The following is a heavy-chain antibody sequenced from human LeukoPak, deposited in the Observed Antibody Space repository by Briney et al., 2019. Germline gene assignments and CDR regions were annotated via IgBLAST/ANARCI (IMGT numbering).Heavy chain of an antibody. CDR3: GGCYYYYYGMDV. J-gene: IGHJ6*02. Sequence: PGGSLRLSCAASGFTVSSSYMSWVRQAPGKGLEWVSVIYSGGSTYYADSVKGRFTISRDNSKNTLYLQMNSLRAEDTAVYYCGGCYYYYYGMDVWGQGTTVTVSS. D-gene: IGHD2-15*01. CDR1: GFTVSSSY. V-gene: IGHV3-66*01. CDR2: IYSGGST.